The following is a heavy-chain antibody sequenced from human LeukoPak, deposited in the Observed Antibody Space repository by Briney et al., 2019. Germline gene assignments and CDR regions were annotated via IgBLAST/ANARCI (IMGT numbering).Heavy chain of an antibody. CDR3: ASQQVQWTRRCFDY. CDR1: GVSITCDY. V-gene: IGHV4-59*08. Sequence: SETLSLTCTLAGVSITCDYGGWIRQPPGKGLEWIGYIYYSGSTNYNPSLKSRVTISVDTSKNQFSLKLSSVTAADTAVYYCASQQVQWTRRCFDYWGQRTRVTVSS. CDR2: IYYSGST. D-gene: IGHD6-19*01. J-gene: IGHJ4*02.